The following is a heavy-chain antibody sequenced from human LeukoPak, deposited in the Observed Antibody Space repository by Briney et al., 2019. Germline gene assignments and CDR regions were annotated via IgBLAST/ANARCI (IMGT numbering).Heavy chain of an antibody. V-gene: IGHV3-23*01. Sequence: GGSLRLSCAASGFTFNSYAMSWVRQAPEKGLEWVATISGSGGGTYYADSVKGRFTISSDDSKNTLYLQMNSLRAEDTAVYYCAKDLGRYRNNYFDYWGQGTLVTVSS. J-gene: IGHJ4*02. CDR1: GFTFNSYA. CDR2: ISGSGGGT. CDR3: AKDLGRYRNNYFDY. D-gene: IGHD1-26*01.